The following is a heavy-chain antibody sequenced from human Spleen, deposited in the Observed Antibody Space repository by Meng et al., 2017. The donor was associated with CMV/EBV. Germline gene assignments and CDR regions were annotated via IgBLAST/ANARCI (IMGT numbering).Heavy chain of an antibody. CDR1: GFTFSSYE. CDR2: ISSSGTII. CDR3: ARDRGTAWYYGMDV. D-gene: IGHD1-1*01. V-gene: IGHV3-48*03. J-gene: IGHJ6*02. Sequence: SLKISCAASGFTFSSYEMTWVRQAPGKGLEWVSFISSSGTIIYYADSVKGRFTISRDNAKNSLYLQMNSLRAEDTAVYYCARDRGTAWYYGMDVWGQGTTVTVSS.